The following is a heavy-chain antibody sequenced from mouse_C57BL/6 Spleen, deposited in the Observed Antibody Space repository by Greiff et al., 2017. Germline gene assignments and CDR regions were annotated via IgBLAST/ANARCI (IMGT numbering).Heavy chain of an antibody. CDR3: ARSYGSSYRWFAY. J-gene: IGHJ3*01. CDR1: GYTFTSYW. Sequence: QVQLKQPGAELVKPGASVKLSCKASGYTFTSYWMQWVKQRPGQGLEWIGEIDPSDSYTNYNQKFKGKATLTVDTSSSTAYMQLSSLTSEDSAVYYCARSYGSSYRWFAYWGQGTLVTVSA. D-gene: IGHD1-1*01. V-gene: IGHV1-50*01. CDR2: IDPSDSYT.